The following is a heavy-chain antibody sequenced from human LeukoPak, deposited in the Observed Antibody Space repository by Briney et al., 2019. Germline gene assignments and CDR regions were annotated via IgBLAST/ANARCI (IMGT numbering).Heavy chain of an antibody. CDR3: ARGCVGYDTLTGYCY. V-gene: IGHV3-64*01. D-gene: IGHD3-9*01. CDR1: GFTFSSYA. Sequence: PGGSLRLSCAASGFTFSSYAMHWVRQAPGKGLEYVSAISSNGGSTCYANSVKGRFTISRDNSKNTLYLQMGSLRAEDMAVYYCARGCVGYDTLTGYCYWGQGPLVAVSS. J-gene: IGHJ4*02. CDR2: ISSNGGST.